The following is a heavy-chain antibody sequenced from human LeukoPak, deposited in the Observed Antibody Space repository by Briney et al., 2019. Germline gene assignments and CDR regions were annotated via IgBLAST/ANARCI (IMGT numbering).Heavy chain of an antibody. D-gene: IGHD3-3*01. J-gene: IGHJ4*02. Sequence: SETLSLTCAVSGYSVSSDCYWSWIRQSPGTGLQWIASIHHRGTTHYNPSLRSRFTISLDTSKKQFSLKVNFVTAADTAVYYCARVFGFGVVTPYFDYWGQGTLVTVSS. CDR1: GYSVSSDCY. CDR3: ARVFGFGVVTPYFDY. V-gene: IGHV4-38-2*01. CDR2: IHHRGTT.